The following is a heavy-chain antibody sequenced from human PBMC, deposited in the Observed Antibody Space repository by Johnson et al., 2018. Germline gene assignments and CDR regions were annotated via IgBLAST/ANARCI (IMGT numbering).Heavy chain of an antibody. CDR3: SRVSDSRSLYLPY. V-gene: IGHV4-34*01. CDR1: GGSFSHYY. Sequence: QVQLQQWGAGLLKPSETLSLTCAVYGGSFSHYYWTWIRQPPGQGLEWIGEINDRGSTNYNPSLKSRVTISVDTSKNQFSLKLTSLTAAATALYYCSRVSDSRSLYLPYWGQGTLFTVSS. CDR2: INDRGST. J-gene: IGHJ4*01. D-gene: IGHD2-8*01.